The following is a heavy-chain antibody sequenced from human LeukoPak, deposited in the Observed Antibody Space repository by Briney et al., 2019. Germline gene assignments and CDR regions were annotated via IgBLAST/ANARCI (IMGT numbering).Heavy chain of an antibody. D-gene: IGHD3-16*01. CDR2: IIPIFGTA. V-gene: IGHV1-69*05. J-gene: IGHJ6*03. CDR3: ACGGGFYYYYMDV. Sequence: SVKVSCKASGGTFSSYAISWVRQAPGQGLEWMGGIIPIFGTANYAQKFQGRVTITTDESTSTAYMELSSLRSEDTAVYYCACGGGFYYYYMDVWGKGTTVTVSS. CDR1: GGTFSSYA.